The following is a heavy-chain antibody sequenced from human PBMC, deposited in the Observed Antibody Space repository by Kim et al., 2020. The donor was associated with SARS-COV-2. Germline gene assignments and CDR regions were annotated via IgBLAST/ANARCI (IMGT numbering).Heavy chain of an antibody. D-gene: IGHD2-15*01. CDR1: GGSFSGYY. CDR3: ARGRPGWQCDY. Sequence: SETLSLTCAVYGGSFSGYYWSWIRQPPGKGLEWIGEINHSGSTNYNPSLKSRVTISVDTSKNQFSLKLSSVTAADTAVYYCARGRPGWQCDYWGQGTLVTVSS. V-gene: IGHV4-34*01. CDR2: INHSGST. J-gene: IGHJ4*02.